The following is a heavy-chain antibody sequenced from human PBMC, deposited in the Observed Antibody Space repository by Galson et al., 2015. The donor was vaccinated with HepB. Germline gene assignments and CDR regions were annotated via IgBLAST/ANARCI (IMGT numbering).Heavy chain of an antibody. V-gene: IGHV3-30*18. CDR1: GFTFRNYG. D-gene: IGHD2-8*01. Sequence: SLRLSCAASGFTFRNYGMHWVRQAPGKGLEWAAVISFDGSHKYYADSVKGRFSISRDNSKNTLYLQMNSLRAEDTAVYYCAKDGAFCSNGVCGMDIWGKGTTITVSS. CDR3: AKDGAFCSNGVCGMDI. J-gene: IGHJ6*04. CDR2: ISFDGSHK.